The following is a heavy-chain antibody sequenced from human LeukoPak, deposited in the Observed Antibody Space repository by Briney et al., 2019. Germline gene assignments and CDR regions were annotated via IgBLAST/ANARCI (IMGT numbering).Heavy chain of an antibody. CDR1: GFTFSRYS. V-gene: IGHV3-21*01. J-gene: IGHJ4*02. CDR2: ISSSSSYM. D-gene: IGHD3-3*01. CDR3: ARVGYDFWSGPTPHY. Sequence: GGSLRLSCAASGFTFSRYSMNWVRQAPGKGLAWVSSISSSSSYMYYADSLKGRFTISRDNAKNSLDLQMNSLRAEDTAVYYCARVGYDFWSGPTPHYWVQGTLVTVS.